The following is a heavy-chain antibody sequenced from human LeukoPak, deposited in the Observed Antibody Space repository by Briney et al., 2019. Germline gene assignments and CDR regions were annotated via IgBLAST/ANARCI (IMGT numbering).Heavy chain of an antibody. CDR3: TTYISGHY. V-gene: IGHV3-73*01. CDR1: GFTFSGSD. D-gene: IGHD1-20*01. J-gene: IGHJ4*02. Sequence: GGSLRLSCAASGFTFSGSDIHWVRQASGKGLEWVGRVQTKANSYATAYAASLKGRFTISRDDSINTASLQRNSLRTDDTAVYYCTTYISGHYWGQGTLVTVSS. CDR2: VQTKANSYAT.